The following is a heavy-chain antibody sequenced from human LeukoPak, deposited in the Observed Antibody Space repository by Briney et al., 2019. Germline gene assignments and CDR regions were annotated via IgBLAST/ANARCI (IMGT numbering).Heavy chain of an antibody. D-gene: IGHD3-9*01. CDR2: ISGSGGST. Sequence: HPGGSLRLSCAASGFTVSSNYMSWVRQAPGKGLEWVSAISGSGGSTYYADSVKGRFTISRDNSKNTLYLQMNSLRAEDTAVYYCANRVRYFDSAFYYYYMDVWGKGTTVTISS. V-gene: IGHV3-23*01. CDR1: GFTVSSNY. CDR3: ANRVRYFDSAFYYYYMDV. J-gene: IGHJ6*03.